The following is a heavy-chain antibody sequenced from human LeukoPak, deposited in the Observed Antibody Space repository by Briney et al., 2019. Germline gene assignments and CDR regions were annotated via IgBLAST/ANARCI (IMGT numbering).Heavy chain of an antibody. CDR2: IYYSGST. D-gene: IGHD2-8*01. CDR3: ARGEWYNWFDP. J-gene: IGHJ5*02. Sequence: PSETLSLTCTVSGGSLSSYYWSWIRQPPGKGLEWIGYIYYSGSTNYNPSLKSRVTISVDTSKNQFSLKLSSVTAADTAVYYCARGEWYNWFDPWGQGTLVTVSS. CDR1: GGSLSSYY. V-gene: IGHV4-59*01.